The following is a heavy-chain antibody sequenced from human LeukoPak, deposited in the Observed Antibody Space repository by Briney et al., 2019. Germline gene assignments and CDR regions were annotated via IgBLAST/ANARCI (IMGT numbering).Heavy chain of an antibody. Sequence: NSSETLSLTCTVSGGSISSYYWSWIRQPPGKGLEWIGYIYYSGSTNYNPSLKSRVTISVDTSKNQFSLKLSSVTAADTAVYYCARSRAPYYYDSSGYYWPPYYYGMDVWGQGTTVTVSS. CDR3: ARSRAPYYYDSSGYYWPPYYYGMDV. CDR1: GGSISSYY. J-gene: IGHJ6*02. D-gene: IGHD3-22*01. CDR2: IYYSGST. V-gene: IGHV4-59*01.